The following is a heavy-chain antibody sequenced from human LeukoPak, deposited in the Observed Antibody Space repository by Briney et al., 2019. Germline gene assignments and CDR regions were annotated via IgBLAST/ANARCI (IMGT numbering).Heavy chain of an antibody. CDR2: IIPIFGTA. CDR3: ARAQTYDFWSGSPFDY. CDR1: GGTFSSYA. Sequence: GASVKVSCKASGGTFSSYAISWVRQAPGQGLEWMGGIIPIFGTANYAQKFQGRVTITADESTSTAYMELSSLRSEDTAVYYCARAQTYDFWSGSPFDYWGQGTLVTVSS. V-gene: IGHV1-69*13. D-gene: IGHD3-3*01. J-gene: IGHJ4*02.